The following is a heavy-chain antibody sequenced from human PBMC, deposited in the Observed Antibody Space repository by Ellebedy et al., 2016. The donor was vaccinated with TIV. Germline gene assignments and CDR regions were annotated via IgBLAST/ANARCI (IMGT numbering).Heavy chain of an antibody. CDR1: EARYA. V-gene: IGHV1-69*04. CDR3: ARDGYYLRESGAELGFHP. CDR2: IIPIVGTP. D-gene: IGHD5-18*01. J-gene: IGHJ5*02. Sequence: AASVKVSCKASEARYAITWMRQAPGQGLEWMGTIIPIVGTPNYAQNFQGRLTISADRSTRTTYMELNSLRADDTAVYYCARDGYYLRESGAELGFHPWGQGTLVIVSS.